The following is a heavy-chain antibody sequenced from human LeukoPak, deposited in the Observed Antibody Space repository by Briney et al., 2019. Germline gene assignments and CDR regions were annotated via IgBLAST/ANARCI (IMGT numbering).Heavy chain of an antibody. Sequence: SETLSLTCTVSGDSISSGSYYWSWIRQPAEKGLEWIGRIYTSGSTYYNPSLKSRVTISADTSKNQFSLNVSSVTAADTAVYYCARATSSYFYYMDVWGKGTTVTISS. CDR1: GDSISSGSYY. CDR3: ARATSSYFYYMDV. D-gene: IGHD5-12*01. V-gene: IGHV4-61*02. CDR2: IYTSGST. J-gene: IGHJ6*03.